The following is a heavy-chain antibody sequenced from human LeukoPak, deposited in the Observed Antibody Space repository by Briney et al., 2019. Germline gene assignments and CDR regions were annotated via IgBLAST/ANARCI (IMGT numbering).Heavy chain of an antibody. J-gene: IGHJ3*02. CDR1: GGSISSYY. V-gene: IGHV4-59*08. Sequence: TSETLSLTCTVSGGSISSYYWSWIRQPPGKGLEWIGYIYYSGSTNYNPSLKSRVTISVDTSKNQFSLKLSSVTAADTAVYYCARSCCSSTSCYTLDAFDIWGQGTMVTVSS. D-gene: IGHD2-2*02. CDR3: ARSCCSSTSCYTLDAFDI. CDR2: IYYSGST.